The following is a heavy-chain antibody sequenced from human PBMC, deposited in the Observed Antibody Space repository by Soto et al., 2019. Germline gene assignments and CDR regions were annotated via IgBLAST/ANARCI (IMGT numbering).Heavy chain of an antibody. J-gene: IGHJ4*02. CDR1: GFTFSSYA. D-gene: IGHD6-6*01. CDR3: AKGKAARPSSYYVY. Sequence: EVQPLESGGGLVQPGGSLRLSCADSGFTFSSYAMSWVRQAPGKGLEWVSAISGSGGSTYYADSVKGRFTISRDNSKNTLYLQKNSLRAEDTAVYYCAKGKAARPSSYYVYWGQGTLVTVSS. CDR2: ISGSGGST. V-gene: IGHV3-23*01.